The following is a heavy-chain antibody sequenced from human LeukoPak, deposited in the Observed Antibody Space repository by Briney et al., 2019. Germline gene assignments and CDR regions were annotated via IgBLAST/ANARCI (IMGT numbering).Heavy chain of an antibody. Sequence: GGSLRLSCAASGFTFDDYAMHWVRQAPGKGLEWVSGISWNSGSIGYADSVKGRFTISRDNAKNSLYLQMNSLRAEDTALYYCAKDMVAGAGSSYGMDVWGQGTTVTVSS. CDR1: GFTFDDYA. V-gene: IGHV3-9*01. CDR3: AKDMVAGAGSSYGMDV. D-gene: IGHD6-19*01. J-gene: IGHJ6*02. CDR2: ISWNSGSI.